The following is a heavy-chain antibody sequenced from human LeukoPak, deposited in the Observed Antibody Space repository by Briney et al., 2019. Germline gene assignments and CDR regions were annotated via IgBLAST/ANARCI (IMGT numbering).Heavy chain of an antibody. J-gene: IGHJ4*02. V-gene: IGHV3-7*03. Sequence: PGGSLRLSCAASGFTFSSYWMSWVRQAPGKGLEWVANIKQGGSEKYYVDSVKGRFTISRDNAKNSLYLQMNSLRAEDTAVYYCARDPYYYDSSGYSPWGQGTLVTVSS. CDR1: GFTFSSYW. CDR2: IKQGGSEK. D-gene: IGHD3-22*01. CDR3: ARDPYYYDSSGYSP.